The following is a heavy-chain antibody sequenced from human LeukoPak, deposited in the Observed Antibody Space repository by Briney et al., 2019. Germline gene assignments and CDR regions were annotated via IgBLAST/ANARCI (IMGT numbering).Heavy chain of an antibody. CDR2: IIPIFGTA. D-gene: IGHD3-10*01. Sequence: GASVKVSCKASGGTFSSYAIGWVRQAPGQGLEWMGGIIPIFGTAKYAQKFQGRVTITADESTGTAYMELSSLRSDDTAVYYCARGKRVTMIRGIITNFDYWGQGTLVTVSS. V-gene: IGHV1-69*13. CDR1: GGTFSSYA. CDR3: ARGKRVTMIRGIITNFDY. J-gene: IGHJ4*02.